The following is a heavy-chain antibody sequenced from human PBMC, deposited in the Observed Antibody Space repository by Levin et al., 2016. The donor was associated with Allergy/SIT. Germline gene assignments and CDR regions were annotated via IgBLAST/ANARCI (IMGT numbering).Heavy chain of an antibody. CDR1: GFTFSSYW. CDR3: ARDLAPGYYDILTGYYLGYYYYGMDV. V-gene: IGHV3-7*01. J-gene: IGHJ6*02. D-gene: IGHD3-9*01. Sequence: GESLKISCAASGFTFSSYWMSWVRQAPGKGLEWVANIKQDGSEKYYVDSVKGRFTISRDNAKNSLYLQMNSLRAEDTAVYYCARDLAPGYYDILTGYYLGYYYYGMDVWGQGTTVTVSS. CDR2: IKQDGSEK.